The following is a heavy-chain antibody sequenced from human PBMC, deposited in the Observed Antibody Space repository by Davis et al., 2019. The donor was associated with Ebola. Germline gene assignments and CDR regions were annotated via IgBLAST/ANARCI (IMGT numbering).Heavy chain of an antibody. D-gene: IGHD3-3*01. Sequence: PGGSLRLSCAAAGFTFSNYSINWVRQAPGQGLEWVSYISSSSSKIYYADSVKGRFTISRDNAKNSLYLQMNSLRAEDTAVYYCARDRFDPEFDPWGQGTLVTVSS. CDR1: GFTFSNYS. CDR3: ARDRFDPEFDP. CDR2: ISSSSSKI. V-gene: IGHV3-48*04. J-gene: IGHJ5*02.